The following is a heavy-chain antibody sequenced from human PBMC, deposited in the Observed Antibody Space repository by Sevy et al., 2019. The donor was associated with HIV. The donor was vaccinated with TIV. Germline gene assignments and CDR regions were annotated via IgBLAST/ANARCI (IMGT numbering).Heavy chain of an antibody. CDR1: GFTFGNYA. CDR3: AREGCSKPRDY. V-gene: IGHV3-23*01. CDR2: FSFGCGKI. J-gene: IGHJ4*02. D-gene: IGHD3-10*02. Sequence: GGSLRLSCTASGFTFGNYAMSWVRQAPGKGLEWVSTFSFGCGKINYADSVKGRFTVSRDDSKNTLYLQMNSLRAEDTAIYYCAREGCSKPRDYWGQGTLVTVSS.